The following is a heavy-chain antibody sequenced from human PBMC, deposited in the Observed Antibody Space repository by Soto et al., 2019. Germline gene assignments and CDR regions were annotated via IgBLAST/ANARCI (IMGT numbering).Heavy chain of an antibody. V-gene: IGHV1-18*01. CDR2: ISAYNGNT. J-gene: IGHJ4*02. Sequence: ASVKVSCKASGYTFTSYGISWVRQAPGQGLEWMGWISAYNGNTNYAQKLQGRVTMTTDTSTSTAYMELRSLRSDDTAVYYCARETRDYDSSSWYSPFDYWGQGTLVTVPQ. CDR3: ARETRDYDSSSWYSPFDY. CDR1: GYTFTSYG. D-gene: IGHD6-13*01.